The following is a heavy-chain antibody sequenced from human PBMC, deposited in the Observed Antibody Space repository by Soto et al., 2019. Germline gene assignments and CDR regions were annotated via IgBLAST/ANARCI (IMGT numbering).Heavy chain of an antibody. CDR2: ISSNGVGT. Sequence: PGESLKISCAASGFTLSGYAMDWARQAPGKGLEYVSGISSNGVGTYYANSVQGRFTISRDNSKNTVYLQMGSLRPEDMAVYYCARRARPDFSYMDVWGKGTTVTVSS. D-gene: IGHD6-6*01. J-gene: IGHJ6*03. CDR1: GFTLSGYA. CDR3: ARRARPDFSYMDV. V-gene: IGHV3-64*01.